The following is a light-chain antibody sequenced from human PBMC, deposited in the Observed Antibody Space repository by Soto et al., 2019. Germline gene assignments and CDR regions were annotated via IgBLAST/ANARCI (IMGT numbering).Light chain of an antibody. Sequence: EIVMTQSPATLSVSPGETATLSCRASQSVGSAVALYQHKPGQAPRLLIVGASIRATGVPGRFSGGGSGTEFTLTISSLQSEDFAVYYCQQYKNWPPLTFGGGTTVEIK. CDR2: GAS. CDR1: QSVGSA. CDR3: QQYKNWPPLT. J-gene: IGKJ4*01. V-gene: IGKV3-15*01.